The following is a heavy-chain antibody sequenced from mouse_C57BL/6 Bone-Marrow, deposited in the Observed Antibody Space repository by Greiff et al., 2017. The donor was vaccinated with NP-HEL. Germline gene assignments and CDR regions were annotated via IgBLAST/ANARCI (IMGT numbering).Heavy chain of an antibody. V-gene: IGHV1-55*01. CDR1: GYTFTSYW. Sequence: VQLQQPGAELVKPGASVKMSCKASGYTFTSYWITWVKQRPGQGLEWIGDIYPGSGSTNYNEKFKSKATLTVDTSSSTAYMQLSSLTSEDSAVYYCARDLRYPAWFAYWGQGTLVTVSA. CDR3: ARDLRYPAWFAY. D-gene: IGHD1-1*01. CDR2: IYPGSGST. J-gene: IGHJ3*01.